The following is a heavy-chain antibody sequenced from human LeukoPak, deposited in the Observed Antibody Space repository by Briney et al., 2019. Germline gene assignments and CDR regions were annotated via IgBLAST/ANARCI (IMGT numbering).Heavy chain of an antibody. V-gene: IGHV1-69*13. J-gene: IGHJ4*02. CDR1: GGTFSSYA. CDR3: ARVNSSIGSSRRYFDY. CDR2: IIPIFGTA. Sequence: SVKVSCKASGGTFSSYAISWVRQAPGQGLEWMGGIIPIFGTANYAQKFQGRVTITADESTSTAYMELSSLRSEDTAVYYCARVNSSIGSSRRYFDYWGQGTLVTVSS. D-gene: IGHD6-13*01.